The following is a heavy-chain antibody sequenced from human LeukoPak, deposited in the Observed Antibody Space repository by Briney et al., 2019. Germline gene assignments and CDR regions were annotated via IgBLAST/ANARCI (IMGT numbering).Heavy chain of an antibody. D-gene: IGHD6-13*01. V-gene: IGHV1-2*02. J-gene: IGHJ5*02. Sequence: GASVKVSCKASGYTFTGYYMHWVRQAPGQGLEWMGWINPNSGGTNYAQKFQGRVTMTRDTSISTAYMELSRLRSDDTALYYCARPGAAAYGPDRNWFDPWGQGTLVTVSS. CDR2: INPNSGGT. CDR3: ARPGAAAYGPDRNWFDP. CDR1: GYTFTGYY.